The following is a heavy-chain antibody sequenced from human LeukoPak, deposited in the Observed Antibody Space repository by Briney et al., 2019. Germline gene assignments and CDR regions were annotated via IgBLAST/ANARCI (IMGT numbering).Heavy chain of an antibody. V-gene: IGHV3-7*01. D-gene: IGHD3-22*01. CDR3: ANGGTYSSGP. J-gene: IGHJ5*02. CDR2: INEDGSEK. CDR1: GFSFSNYW. Sequence: GGSLRLSCAASGFSFSNYWMKWVRQDPGKGLEWVANINEDGSEKYYVNSVRGRFTISRDNAKNSLYLQMNSLRTEDTAIYYCANGGTYSSGPWGQGTLVTVSS.